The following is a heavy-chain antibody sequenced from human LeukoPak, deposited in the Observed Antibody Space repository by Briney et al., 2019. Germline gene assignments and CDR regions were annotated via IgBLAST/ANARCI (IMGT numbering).Heavy chain of an antibody. D-gene: IGHD3-22*01. V-gene: IGHV1-8*03. CDR3: ARAHSKGYYDNNGYLQFDP. CDR2: MNPNSGNT. CDR1: VYTFTSYD. J-gene: IGHJ5*02. Sequence: GASVTVSFKASVYTFTSYDINWVRQASGQGREWMGWMNPNSGNTGYAQKFQGRVTITRNTSMSTAYMELSSLRSEDTAVYYCARAHSKGYYDNNGYLQFDPWGQGTLVSVSS.